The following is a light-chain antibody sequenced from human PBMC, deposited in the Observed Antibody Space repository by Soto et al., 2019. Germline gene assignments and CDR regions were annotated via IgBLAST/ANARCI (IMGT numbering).Light chain of an antibody. V-gene: IGKV3-20*01. J-gene: IGKJ2*03. Sequence: EIVLTQSPGTLSLSLGERATLSCRASQSVSSNYLAWYQQKPGQAPRLLIYATSNRATGIPDRFSGSGSGTDFTLTISRLEPEDFAVYYCRQYGSSPRYSFGQGTKLEIK. CDR1: QSVSSNY. CDR2: ATS. CDR3: RQYGSSPRYS.